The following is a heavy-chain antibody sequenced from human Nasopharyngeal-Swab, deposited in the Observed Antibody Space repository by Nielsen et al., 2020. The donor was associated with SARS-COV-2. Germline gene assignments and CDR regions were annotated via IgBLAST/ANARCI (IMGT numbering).Heavy chain of an antibody. Sequence: GSLRLSCTVSGGSISSGGYYWSWIRQHPGKGLEWIGYIYYSGSTNYNPSLKSRVTISVDTSKNQFSLKLSSVTAADTAVYYCARAWNDSAFDIWGQGTMVTVSS. CDR1: GGSISSGGYY. V-gene: IGHV4-61*08. CDR2: IYYSGST. D-gene: IGHD1-1*01. J-gene: IGHJ3*02. CDR3: ARAWNDSAFDI.